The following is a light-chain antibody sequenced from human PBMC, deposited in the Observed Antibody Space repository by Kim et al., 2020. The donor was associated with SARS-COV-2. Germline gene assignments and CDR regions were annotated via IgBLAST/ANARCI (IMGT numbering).Light chain of an antibody. CDR1: SEHSAQA. CDR3: QTWDNGNRGV. Sequence: FKLTCTLSSEHSAQAIAWHQQQPEKGPRYLMKVNSEGSHKKGDGIPDRFSGSSSGAERYLIISSLQSEDEADYYCQTWDNGNRGVFGGGTQLTVL. J-gene: IGLJ3*02. CDR2: VNSEGSH. V-gene: IGLV4-69*01.